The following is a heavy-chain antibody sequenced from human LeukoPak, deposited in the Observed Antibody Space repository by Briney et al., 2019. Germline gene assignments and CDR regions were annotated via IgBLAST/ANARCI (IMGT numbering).Heavy chain of an antibody. CDR1: GGSFSGYY. CDR3: ARPSRTYYYGSGSYIYAFDI. V-gene: IGHV4-34*01. J-gene: IGHJ3*02. CDR2: INHSGST. D-gene: IGHD3-10*01. Sequence: SETLSLTCAVYGGSFSGYYWSWIRQPPGKGLEWIGEINHSGSTNYNPSLKSRVTISVDTSKNQFPLKLSSVTAADTAVYYCARPSRTYYYGSGSYIYAFDIWGQGTMVTVSS.